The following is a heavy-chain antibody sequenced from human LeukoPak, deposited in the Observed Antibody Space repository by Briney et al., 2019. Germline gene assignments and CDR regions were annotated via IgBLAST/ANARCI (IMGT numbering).Heavy chain of an antibody. CDR2: IYYSGST. Sequence: PSETLSLTCTVSGGFISSSGYYWGWIRQPPGKGLEWIASIYYSGSTYYNPSLKSRVTISVDTSKNQLSLKLSSLTAADTAVYYCARHEYSGSYYGLSWFDPWGQGTLVTVSS. CDR1: GGFISSSGYY. CDR3: ARHEYSGSYYGLSWFDP. V-gene: IGHV4-39*01. D-gene: IGHD1-26*01. J-gene: IGHJ5*02.